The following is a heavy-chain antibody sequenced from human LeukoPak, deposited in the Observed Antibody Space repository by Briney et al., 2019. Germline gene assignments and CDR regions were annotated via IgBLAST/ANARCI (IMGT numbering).Heavy chain of an antibody. V-gene: IGHV3-64*01. D-gene: IGHD6-19*01. J-gene: IGHJ4*02. CDR3: ARVAVPGTYDY. Sequence: GGSVRLSCAASGFPFRSYAMHWVREAPGKGLEYVSAITLDGISTYYANSVKGRFTISRDNSKNTLYLQMGSLRAEDMAVYYCARVAVPGTYDYWGQGTLVTVSS. CDR2: ITLDGIST. CDR1: GFPFRSYA.